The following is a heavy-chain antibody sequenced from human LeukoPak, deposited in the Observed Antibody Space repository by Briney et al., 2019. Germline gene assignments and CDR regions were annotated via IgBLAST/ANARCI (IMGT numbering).Heavy chain of an antibody. CDR3: AREIASAGTGADY. CDR1: GGSLSSDGYY. D-gene: IGHD6-13*01. Sequence: PSKTLSLTCSVSGGSLSSDGYYWRWIRQPPGKGLEWIGYMYYSGTTYLHPSLTSRVTISVDTSKNQFSLKLSSVTAADTAVYYCAREIASAGTGADYWGRGILVTVSS. CDR2: MYYSGTT. J-gene: IGHJ4*02. V-gene: IGHV4-31*03.